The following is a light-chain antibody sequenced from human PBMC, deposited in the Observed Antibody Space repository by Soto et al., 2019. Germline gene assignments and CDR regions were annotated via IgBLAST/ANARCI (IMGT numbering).Light chain of an antibody. CDR2: GAS. CDR1: QSVSSY. J-gene: IGKJ1*01. Sequence: EILLTQSPATLSLSPGERATLSWGAGQSVSSYLAWYKQKPGQAPRLLMYGASTRATGTPARLSGSGSGKEFTLTISSMKSEDLAVYSCQQYNNWPWTFGHGTKV. CDR3: QQYNNWPWT. V-gene: IGKV3-11*01.